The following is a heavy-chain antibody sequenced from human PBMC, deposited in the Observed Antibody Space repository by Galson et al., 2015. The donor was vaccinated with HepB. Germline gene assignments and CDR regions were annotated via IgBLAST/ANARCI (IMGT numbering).Heavy chain of an antibody. CDR3: AHRQPRVALLDP. J-gene: IGHJ5*02. CDR2: IYWNDEK. D-gene: IGHD2-15*01. CDR1: GFSLSTNGVG. V-gene: IGHV2-5*01. Sequence: PALVKPTQTLTLTCTFSGFSLSTNGVGVGWIRQPPGRALEWLALIYWNDEKRYSPSLKSRLTITKDTSKNQVVLTMTNMDPVDTGTYYCAHRQPRVALLDPWGQGTLVTVSS.